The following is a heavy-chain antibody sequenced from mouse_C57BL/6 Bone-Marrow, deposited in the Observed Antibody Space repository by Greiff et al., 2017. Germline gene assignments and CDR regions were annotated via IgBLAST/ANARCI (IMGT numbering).Heavy chain of an antibody. Sequence: EVQLQESGAELVRPGASVKLSCTASGFTIKDDYMHWVKQRPEQGLEWIGWIDPENGDTEYASKFQGKATITADTSSNTAYLQLSSLTSEDTAVYYCTTLGLDYWGQGTTLTVSS. J-gene: IGHJ2*01. V-gene: IGHV14-4*01. CDR1: GFTIKDDY. CDR2: IDPENGDT. CDR3: TTLGLDY. D-gene: IGHD2-2*01.